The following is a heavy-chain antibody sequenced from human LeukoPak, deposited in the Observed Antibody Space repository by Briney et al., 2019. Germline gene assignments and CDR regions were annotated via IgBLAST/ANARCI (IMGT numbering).Heavy chain of an antibody. D-gene: IGHD4-23*01. CDR1: GGSISSGDYY. CDR2: IYYSGST. J-gene: IGHJ4*02. V-gene: IGHV4-30-4*01. Sequence: SETLSLTCTVSGGSISSGDYYWSWIRQPPGKGLEWIGYIYYSGSTYYNPSLKSRVTISVDTSKNQFSLKLSPVTAADTAVYYCARGRGDYGGNSDYWGQGTLVTVSS. CDR3: ARGRGDYGGNSDY.